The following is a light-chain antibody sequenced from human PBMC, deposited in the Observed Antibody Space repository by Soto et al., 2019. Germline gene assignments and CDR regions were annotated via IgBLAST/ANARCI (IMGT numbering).Light chain of an antibody. CDR3: DSYTSSRAYV. Sequence: QSALTQPASVSGSPGQSITISCTGTCSDVGGYNYVSWYQQQSGKAPKLIIHEDSYRPSGVSNRFSGSKSGNTASLTISGLQAEDEADYYCDSYTSSRAYVFGIGTKLTVL. CDR2: EDS. V-gene: IGLV2-14*01. J-gene: IGLJ1*01. CDR1: CSDVGGYNY.